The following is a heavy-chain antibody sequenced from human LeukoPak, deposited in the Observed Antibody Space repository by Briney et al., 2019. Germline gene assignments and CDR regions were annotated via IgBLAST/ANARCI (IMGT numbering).Heavy chain of an antibody. V-gene: IGHV3-74*01. CDR3: ARVQHSSSWYIDY. Sequence: PGGSLRLFCAASGFTFSTYWMHWARQAPGKGLVWVSRINSDGSGTTYADSVKGRFTISKDNAKNTLYLQMNSLRAEDTALYYCARVQHSSSWYIDYWGQGTLVAVSS. CDR2: INSDGSGT. CDR1: GFTFSTYW. J-gene: IGHJ4*02. D-gene: IGHD6-13*01.